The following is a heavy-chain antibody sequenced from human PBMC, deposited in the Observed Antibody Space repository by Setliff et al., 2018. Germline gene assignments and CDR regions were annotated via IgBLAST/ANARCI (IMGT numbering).Heavy chain of an antibody. CDR2: ISAYNGKT. D-gene: IGHD2-8*01. J-gene: IGHJ4*02. CDR3: LRLVRYCTKIACQATSGDEV. CDR1: GYTLSNSI. Sequence: ASVKVSCKASGYTLSNSILSWVRQAPGQGLEWVGWISAYNGKTYSAQKFQDRVTLTTHTSTNMGYLELRDLRSDDTAVYYCLRLVRYCTKIACQATSGDEVWGLGTLVTDSS. V-gene: IGHV1-18*01.